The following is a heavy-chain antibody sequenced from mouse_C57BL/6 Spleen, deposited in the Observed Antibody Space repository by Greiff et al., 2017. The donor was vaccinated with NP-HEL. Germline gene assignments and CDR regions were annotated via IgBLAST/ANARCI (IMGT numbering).Heavy chain of an antibody. CDR3: ARLGISIRREFAY. J-gene: IGHJ3*01. CDR2: IYPGDGDT. Sequence: QVQLQQSGPELVKPGASVKISCKASGYAFSSSWMNWVKQRPGKGLEWIGRIYPGDGDTNYNGKFKGKATLTADKSSSTAYMQLSSLTSEDSAVYFCARLGISIRREFAYWGQGTLVTVSA. V-gene: IGHV1-82*01. D-gene: IGHD2-12*01. CDR1: GYAFSSSW.